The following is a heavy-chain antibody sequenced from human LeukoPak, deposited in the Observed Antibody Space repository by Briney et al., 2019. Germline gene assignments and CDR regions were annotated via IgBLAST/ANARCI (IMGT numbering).Heavy chain of an antibody. Sequence: ASVKVSCKASGYTFTSYGISWVRQAPGQGLEWXXXXXAYNGNTNYAQKLQGRVTMTTDTSTSTAYMELRSLRSDDTALYYCARIAVAGTKTYYFDYWGQGTLVTVSS. CDR1: GYTFTSYG. CDR2: XXAYNGNT. J-gene: IGHJ4*02. D-gene: IGHD6-19*01. CDR3: ARIAVAGTKTYYFDY. V-gene: IGHV1-18*04.